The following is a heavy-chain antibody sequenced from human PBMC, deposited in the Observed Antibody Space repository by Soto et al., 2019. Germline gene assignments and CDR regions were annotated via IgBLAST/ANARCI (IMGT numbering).Heavy chain of an antibody. D-gene: IGHD3-22*01. CDR1: GDGVSSNTVA. J-gene: IGHJ4*02. V-gene: IGHV6-1*01. Sequence: SPTLSLTCGMSGDGVSSNTVAWNWVRQSPSRGLEWLGRTYYRSKWYDDYADSVKGRFTIARDNSKDTLYLQMNSLRVEDTAVYHCARDFSMVVVAPGYWGQGTLVTVSS. CDR2: TYYRSKWYD. CDR3: ARDFSMVVVAPGY.